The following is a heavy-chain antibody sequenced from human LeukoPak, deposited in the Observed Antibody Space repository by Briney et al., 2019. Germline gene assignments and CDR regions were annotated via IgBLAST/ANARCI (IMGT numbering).Heavy chain of an antibody. J-gene: IGHJ4*02. CDR2: IRYDGSNK. Sequence: GGSLRLSCAASGFTFSSYGMHWVRQAPGKGLEWVAFIRYDGSNKYYADSVKGRFTISRDNAKNSLYLQMNSLRAEDTAVYYCARDKGSYYDYWGQGTLVTVSS. D-gene: IGHD3-10*01. CDR1: GFTFSSYG. CDR3: ARDKGSYYDY. V-gene: IGHV3-30*02.